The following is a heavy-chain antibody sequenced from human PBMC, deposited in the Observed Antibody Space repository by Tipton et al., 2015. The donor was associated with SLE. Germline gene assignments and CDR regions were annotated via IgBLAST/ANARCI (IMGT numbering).Heavy chain of an antibody. J-gene: IGHJ3*01. CDR1: GYSFPTYW. CDR2: IDPSDSYT. V-gene: IGHV5-10-1*01. D-gene: IGHD3-22*01. Sequence: QLVQSGAEVKKPGESLKISCKGSGYSFPTYWIGWVRQMPGKGLEWMGRIDPSDSYTNYSPSFQGHVTISADKSISTAYLQWSSLKASDTAMYYCARPARYDYDRSGSRYAFDFWGRGTMVTVSS. CDR3: ARPARYDYDRSGSRYAFDF.